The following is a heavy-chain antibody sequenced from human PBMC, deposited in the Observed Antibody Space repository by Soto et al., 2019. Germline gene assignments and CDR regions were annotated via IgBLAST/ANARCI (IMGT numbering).Heavy chain of an antibody. Sequence: ASVKVSCKASGYTFTSYAMHWVRQAPGQRLEWMGWINAGNGNTKYSQKFQGRVTITRDTSASTAYMELSSLRSEDTAVYYCARNPVSRWGVVVPAAIVPHYYGMDVWGQRTTVTVSS. CDR1: GYTFTSYA. D-gene: IGHD2-2*01. CDR3: ARNPVSRWGVVVPAAIVPHYYGMDV. V-gene: IGHV1-3*01. J-gene: IGHJ6*02. CDR2: INAGNGNT.